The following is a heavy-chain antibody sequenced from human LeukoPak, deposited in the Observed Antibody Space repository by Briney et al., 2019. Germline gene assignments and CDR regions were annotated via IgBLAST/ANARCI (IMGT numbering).Heavy chain of an antibody. CDR1: GFTFTDFY. CDR3: ARALYYVSGRYLNDY. Sequence: PGGSLRLPCAASGFTFTDFYMTWIRQAPGKGLQWVSYISGPGSTIYYADSVKGRFTISRDNAKSSLHLQMNSLRAEDTAVYYCARALYYVSGRYLNDYWGQGTLVTVSS. CDR2: ISGPGSTI. D-gene: IGHD3-10*01. V-gene: IGHV3-11*04. J-gene: IGHJ4*02.